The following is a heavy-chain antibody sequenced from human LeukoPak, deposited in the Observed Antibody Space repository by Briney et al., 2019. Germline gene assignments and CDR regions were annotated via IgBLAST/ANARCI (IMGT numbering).Heavy chain of an antibody. CDR1: GFTFSSYA. V-gene: IGHV3-23*01. D-gene: IGHD6-13*01. J-gene: IGHJ5*02. CDR3: AKDFEDYSSSSTGFDP. Sequence: PGGSLRLSCAASGFTFSSYAMSWVRQAPGKGLEWVSAISGSGGSTYYADSVKGRFTISRDNSKNTLYLQMNSLRAEDTAVCYCAKDFEDYSSSSTGFDPWGQGTLVTVSS. CDR2: ISGSGGST.